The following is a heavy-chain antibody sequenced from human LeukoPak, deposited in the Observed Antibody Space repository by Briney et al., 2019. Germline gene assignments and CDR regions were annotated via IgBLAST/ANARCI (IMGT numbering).Heavy chain of an antibody. J-gene: IGHJ4*02. V-gene: IGHV3-22*01. Sequence: GGSLRLSCAASGFTVSSNYMSWFRQAPGKGLDWVGFIRSKTYGGTTEYAASVKGRFTISRDDSKSIAYLQMNSLKIEDTAIYYCASSHFPAAGDYWGQGTLVTVSS. CDR2: IRSKTYGGTT. D-gene: IGHD6-13*01. CDR1: GFTVSSNY. CDR3: ASSHFPAAGDY.